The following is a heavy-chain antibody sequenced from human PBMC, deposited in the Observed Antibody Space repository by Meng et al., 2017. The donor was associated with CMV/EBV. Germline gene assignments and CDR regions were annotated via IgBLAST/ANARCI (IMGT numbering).Heavy chain of an antibody. V-gene: IGHV1-69*12. Sequence: QAQTVPSGHDVSKPGPSWKVSGRASGRTFSRYAISWGQQASGQGLEWMGGIIPIFGTANYAQKFQGRVTITADESTSTAYMELSSLRSEDTAVYYCAREGNNWNDVPFDYWGQGTLVTVSS. J-gene: IGHJ4*02. CDR1: GRTFSRYA. CDR2: IIPIFGTA. CDR3: AREGNNWNDVPFDY. D-gene: IGHD1-20*01.